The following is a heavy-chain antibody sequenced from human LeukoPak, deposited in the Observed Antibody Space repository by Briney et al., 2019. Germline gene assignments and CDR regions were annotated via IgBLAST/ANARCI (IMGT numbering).Heavy chain of an antibody. CDR2: IKSKIDGGTT. Sequence: RSGGSLRLSCAASGFTIANARMGWVRQAPGKGLGWVGLIKSKIDGGTTDLAAPVKGRFTISTDDSKHTLYLQMNSLKTEDTAVYYCTTGYGHSDFDYWGQGTLVTVSS. CDR1: GFTIANAR. D-gene: IGHD3-3*02. V-gene: IGHV3-15*01. CDR3: TTGYGHSDFDY. J-gene: IGHJ4*02.